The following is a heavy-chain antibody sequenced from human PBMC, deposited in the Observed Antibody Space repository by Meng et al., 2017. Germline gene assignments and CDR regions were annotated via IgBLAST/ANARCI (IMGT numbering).Heavy chain of an antibody. CDR3: AREGRVDFDY. D-gene: IGHD1-26*01. CDR1: GSTLTSYA. Sequence: VKLGSDVNKPGASAKVSCKASGSTLTSYAMNWVRQAPGKGLEWMGWINTNTGNPTYAQGFTGRFVFSLDTSVSTAYLQISSLKAEDTAVYYCAREGRVDFDYWGQGTLVTVSS. V-gene: IGHV7-4-1*02. J-gene: IGHJ4*02. CDR2: INTNTGNP.